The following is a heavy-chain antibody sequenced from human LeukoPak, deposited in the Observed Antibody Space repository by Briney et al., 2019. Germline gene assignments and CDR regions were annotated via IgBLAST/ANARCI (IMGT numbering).Heavy chain of an antibody. Sequence: ASVKVSCKASGYTFATYSMHWVRQAPGQGLEWMAIINLSGGSTDYTQKFQGRVTMTRDTSTSTVYMELSSLRSEDTAVYYCVRHNHMDVWGQGTTVTVSS. V-gene: IGHV1-46*01. CDR2: INLSGGST. CDR3: VRHNHMDV. J-gene: IGHJ6*02. CDR1: GYTFATYS.